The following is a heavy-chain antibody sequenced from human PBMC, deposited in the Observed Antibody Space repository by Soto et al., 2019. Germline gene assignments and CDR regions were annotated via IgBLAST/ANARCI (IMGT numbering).Heavy chain of an antibody. D-gene: IGHD3-22*01. V-gene: IGHV1-69*13. CDR1: GGTFSSYA. J-gene: IGHJ5*02. CDR2: IIPIFGTA. Sequence: SVKVSCKASGGTFSSYAISWVRQAPGQGLEWMGGIIPIFGTANYAQKFQGRVTITADESTSTAYMELSSLRSEDTAVYYCARVGYYDSSGYPLDVDRWFDPWGQGTLVTVSS. CDR3: ARVGYYDSSGYPLDVDRWFDP.